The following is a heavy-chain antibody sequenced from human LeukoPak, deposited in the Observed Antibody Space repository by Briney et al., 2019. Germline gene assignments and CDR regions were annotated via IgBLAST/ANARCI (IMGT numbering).Heavy chain of an antibody. CDR2: IRYDGSNK. J-gene: IGHJ6*02. CDR3: AKDTDSSSWYMVSYYYYGMDV. D-gene: IGHD6-13*01. V-gene: IGHV3-30*02. CDR1: GFTFSSYG. Sequence: GGSLRLSCAASGFTFSSYGMHWVRQAPGKGLEWVAFIRYDGSNKYYADSGKGRFTISRDNSKNTLYLQMNSLRAEDTAVYYCAKDTDSSSWYMVSYYYYGMDVWGQGTTVTVSS.